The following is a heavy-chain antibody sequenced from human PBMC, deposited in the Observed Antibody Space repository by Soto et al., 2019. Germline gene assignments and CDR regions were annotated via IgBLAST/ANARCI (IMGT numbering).Heavy chain of an antibody. J-gene: IGHJ4*02. CDR2: FDPDDGET. V-gene: IGHV1-24*01. CDR3: ATDREDGDSKD. CDR1: GYPLIELS. D-gene: IGHD5-18*01. Sequence: ASVKVSCKVSGYPLIELSMHWVRQAPGKGLEWMGGFDPDDGETVYAQKFQGRVTMTEDTSTDTAYMELSSLRSEDTAVYYCATDREDGDSKDWGKGTLFTVPS.